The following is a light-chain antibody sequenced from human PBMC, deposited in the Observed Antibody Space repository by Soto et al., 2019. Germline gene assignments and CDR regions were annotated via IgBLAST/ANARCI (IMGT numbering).Light chain of an antibody. CDR2: DND. J-gene: IGLJ2*01. CDR1: SSNIGNNY. CDR3: GTWDSSLSAGV. Sequence: QSVLTQPPSVSAAPGQKVTIPCSGSSSNIGNNYVSWYQQLPGTAPKLLIYDNDNRPSGIPDRFSGSKSGTSATLGITGLQTGDEADYYCGTWDSSLSAGVFGGGTKGTVL. V-gene: IGLV1-51*01.